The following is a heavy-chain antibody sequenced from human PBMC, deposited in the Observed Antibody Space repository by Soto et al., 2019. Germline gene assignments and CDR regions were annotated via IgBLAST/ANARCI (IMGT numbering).Heavy chain of an antibody. CDR1: GFTLKNYS. CDR3: ARARSTTWSGTTRGGFDP. V-gene: IGHV3-21*06. CDR2: ISSNSNYK. Sequence: DVQLVESGGGLVKPGGSLRLSCAASGFTLKNYSMTWVRQAPGKGLEWVSSISSNSNYKYYADSLKVRFTISRDNAKNALYLQMGSLRAEDTAVYYCARARSTTWSGTTRGGFDPWGRGTLVTVAS. J-gene: IGHJ5*02. D-gene: IGHD2-2*01.